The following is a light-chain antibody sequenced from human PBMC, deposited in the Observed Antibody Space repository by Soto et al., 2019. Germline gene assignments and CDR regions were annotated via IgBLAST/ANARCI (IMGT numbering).Light chain of an antibody. Sequence: DIKRTQSPSSLSASVGNRVTITCRASQYTSNYLNWYQQKSGTAPKLLNHNASTLQSGVQSRFSGRGSVPDFTLTISSVQSGDCAIYVCQQSYSTPPTFDEGPTLEIK. J-gene: IGKJ2*01. V-gene: IGKV1-39*01. CDR2: NAS. CDR1: QYTSNY. CDR3: QQSYSTPPT.